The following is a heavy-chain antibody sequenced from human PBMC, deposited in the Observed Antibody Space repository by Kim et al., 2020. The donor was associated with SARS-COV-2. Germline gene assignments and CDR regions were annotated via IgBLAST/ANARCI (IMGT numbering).Heavy chain of an antibody. CDR2: INAGNGNT. V-gene: IGHV1-3*01. CDR1: GYTFTSYA. CDR3: ARDVLLWFGELLDGGLFDY. J-gene: IGHJ4*02. Sequence: ASVKVSCKASGYTFTSYAMHWVRQAPGQRLEWMGWINAGNGNTKYSQKFQGRVTITRDTSASTAYMELSSLRSEDTAVYYCARDVLLWFGELLDGGLFDYWGQGTLVTVSS. D-gene: IGHD3-10*01.